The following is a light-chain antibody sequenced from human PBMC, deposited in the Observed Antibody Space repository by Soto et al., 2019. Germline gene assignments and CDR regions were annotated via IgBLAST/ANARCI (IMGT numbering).Light chain of an antibody. V-gene: IGKV3-20*01. CDR3: QHYGGSPLVT. J-gene: IGKJ3*01. CDR2: GAS. CDR1: QRVSSSF. Sequence: EIVLTQSPGILSLSPGERATLSCRASQRVSSSFFAWYQQKPGQAPRLLIYGASSRATGIPDRFSGSGSGTDFTLTISRLEPEDFAVYYCQHYGGSPLVTFGPGTKVDIK.